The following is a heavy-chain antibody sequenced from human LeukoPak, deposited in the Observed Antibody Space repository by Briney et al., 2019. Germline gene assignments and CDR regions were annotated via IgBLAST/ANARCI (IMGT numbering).Heavy chain of an antibody. J-gene: IGHJ6*02. CDR3: ARTIAVAGTREVYYYYGMDV. D-gene: IGHD6-19*01. Sequence: ASVKVSCKASGYTFTSYGISWVRQAPGQGLEWMGWISAYNGNTNYAQKFQGRVTITADESTSTAYMELSSLRSEDTAVYYCARTIAVAGTREVYYYYGMDVWGQGTTVTVSS. V-gene: IGHV1-18*01. CDR1: GYTFTSYG. CDR2: ISAYNGNT.